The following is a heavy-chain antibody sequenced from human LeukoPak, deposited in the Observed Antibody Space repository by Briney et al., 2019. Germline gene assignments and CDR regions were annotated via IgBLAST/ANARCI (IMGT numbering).Heavy chain of an antibody. CDR2: INSDGSST. J-gene: IGHJ3*02. CDR1: GFTFSSYW. V-gene: IGHV3-74*03. CDR3: ARDRSIEDAFDI. D-gene: IGHD3-3*02. Sequence: GGSLRLSCEASGFTFSSYWMHWVRQAPGKGLVWVSRINSDGSSTTYADSVKGRFAISRDNAKNTLFLQMNSLSPEDTAVYYCARDRSIEDAFDIWGQGTMVTVS.